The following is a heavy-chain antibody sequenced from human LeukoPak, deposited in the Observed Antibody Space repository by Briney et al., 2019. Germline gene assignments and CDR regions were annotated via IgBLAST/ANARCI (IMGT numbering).Heavy chain of an antibody. D-gene: IGHD3-22*01. J-gene: IGHJ4*02. CDR3: ARLTKNAYDSSGGFDY. Sequence: PGGSLRLSCAASGFTFSTYWMRWVRQAPGKGLEWVANIKEDGSEKYYVDSVRGRFTISRDNAKNSLYLQMNSLRAEDTAVYYCARLTKNAYDSSGGFDYWGQGTLVTVSS. CDR1: GFTFSTYW. V-gene: IGHV3-7*01. CDR2: IKEDGSEK.